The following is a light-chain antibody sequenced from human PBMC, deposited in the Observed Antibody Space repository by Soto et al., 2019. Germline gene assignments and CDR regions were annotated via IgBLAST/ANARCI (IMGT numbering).Light chain of an antibody. J-gene: IGLJ1*01. CDR2: EGS. CDR1: SGDVGSYNL. V-gene: IGLV2-23*03. CDR3: CSYAGSSTFV. Sequence: QSLRTHPASVSWSLGHAITISCTGTSGDVGSYNLVSWYQQHPGKAPKLMIYEGSKRPSGVSNRFSGSKSGNTASLTISGLQAEDEADHYCCSYAGSSTFVFGTGTKVTVL.